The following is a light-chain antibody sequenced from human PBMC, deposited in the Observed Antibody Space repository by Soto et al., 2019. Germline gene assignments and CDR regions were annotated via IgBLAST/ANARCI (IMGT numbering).Light chain of an antibody. Sequence: EIVLTQAPGTLSFSPGEIFTLSSRSSQSVKSNYVAWYQQKPGQAPRLLIYGASSRATGIPDRFSGSGSGTDFTLTISRLEPEDFAVYYCQQYGSSRWTFGHGTKVDI. CDR3: QQYGSSRWT. J-gene: IGKJ1*01. CDR1: QSVKSNY. V-gene: IGKV3-20*01. CDR2: GAS.